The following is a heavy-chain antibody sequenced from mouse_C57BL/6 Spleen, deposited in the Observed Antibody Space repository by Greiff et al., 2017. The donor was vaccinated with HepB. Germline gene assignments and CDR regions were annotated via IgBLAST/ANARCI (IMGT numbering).Heavy chain of an antibody. CDR1: GYSFTGYY. CDR3: ARSLHGYSFAY. CDR2: INPSTGGT. J-gene: IGHJ3*01. Sequence: VQLQQSGPELVKPGASVKISCKASGYSFTGYYMNWVKQSPEKSLEWIGEINPSTGGTTYNQKFKAKATLTVDKSSSTAYMQLKSLTSEDSAVYYCARSLHGYSFAYWGQGTLVTVSA. V-gene: IGHV1-42*01. D-gene: IGHD2-3*01.